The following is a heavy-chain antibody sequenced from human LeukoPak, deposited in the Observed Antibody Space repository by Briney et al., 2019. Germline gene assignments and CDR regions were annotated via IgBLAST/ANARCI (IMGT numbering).Heavy chain of an antibody. J-gene: IGHJ4*02. D-gene: IGHD4-17*01. CDR1: GFTFSDYY. CDR3: AKNRATVRIYCFDY. Sequence: GGSLRLSCAASGFTFSDYYMSWIRQAPGKGLEWVSYISGSSSYTIYADSVKGRFSISRDNAKNSLYLQMNSLRAEDTAVYYCAKNRATVRIYCFDYWGQGTLVTVSS. CDR2: ISGSSSYT. V-gene: IGHV3-11*03.